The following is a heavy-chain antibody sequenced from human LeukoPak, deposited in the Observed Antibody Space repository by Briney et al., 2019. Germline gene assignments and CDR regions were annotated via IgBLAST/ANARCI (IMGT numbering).Heavy chain of an antibody. Sequence: PGGSLRLSCAASASTFSTYSMNWVRQAPGKGLEWVSYISSSSTIYYADSVKGRFTISRDNAKNSLYLQMNSLRDEDTAVYYCARERVAHAFDIWGQGTKVTVS. CDR2: ISSSSTI. D-gene: IGHD2-15*01. CDR3: ARERVAHAFDI. J-gene: IGHJ3*02. CDR1: ASTFSTYS. V-gene: IGHV3-48*02.